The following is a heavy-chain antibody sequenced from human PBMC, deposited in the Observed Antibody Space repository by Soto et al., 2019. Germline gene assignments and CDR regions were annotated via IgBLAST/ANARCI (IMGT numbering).Heavy chain of an antibody. Sequence: GASVKVSCKASGYTFTSYGISWVRQAPGQGLEWMGWISAYNGNTNYAQKLQGRVTMTTDTSTSTAYMELRSLRSDDTAVYYCARVIVVVPAAATKYYYYYMDVWGKGTTVTV. V-gene: IGHV1-18*01. CDR3: ARVIVVVPAAATKYYYYYMDV. CDR1: GYTFTSYG. CDR2: ISAYNGNT. J-gene: IGHJ6*03. D-gene: IGHD2-2*01.